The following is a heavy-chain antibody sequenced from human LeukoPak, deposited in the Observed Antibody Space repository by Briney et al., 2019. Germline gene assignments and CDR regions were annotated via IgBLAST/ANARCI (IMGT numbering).Heavy chain of an antibody. V-gene: IGHV3-23*01. D-gene: IGHD2-2*01. Sequence: GGSLRLSCVASGFTFSIYGMSWVRQAPGKVLEWVSSMDSGGNTYYADSVKGRFTISRDNSKNTLYLQMHSLRAEDTAAYYCAKAGGKNCIGTSCQYYFDSWGQGALVTVSS. CDR2: MDSGGNT. CDR3: AKAGGKNCIGTSCQYYFDS. CDR1: GFTFSIYG. J-gene: IGHJ4*02.